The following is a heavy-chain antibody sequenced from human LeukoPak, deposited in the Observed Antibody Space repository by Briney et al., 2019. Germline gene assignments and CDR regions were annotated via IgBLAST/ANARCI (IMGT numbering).Heavy chain of an antibody. CDR2: ISSSSSYI. V-gene: IGHV3-21*01. CDR3: ARGSYYDSSGYSTPDY. CDR1: GFTFSSYS. J-gene: IGHJ4*02. Sequence: PEGSLRLSCAASGFTFSSYSMNWVRQAPGKGLEWVSSISSSSSYIYYADSVKGRFTISRDNAKNSLYLQMNSLRAEDTAVYYCARGSYYDSSGYSTPDYWGQGTLVTVSS. D-gene: IGHD3-22*01.